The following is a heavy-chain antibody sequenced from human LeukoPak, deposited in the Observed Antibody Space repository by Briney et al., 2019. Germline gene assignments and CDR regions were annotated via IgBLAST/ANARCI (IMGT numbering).Heavy chain of an antibody. CDR1: GFTFSIYW. D-gene: IGHD3-10*01. V-gene: IGHV3-30*02. Sequence: GALRLSCVASGFTFSIYWMSWVRQAAGKGLEWVSFIRYDGSNEYYADSVRGRFTISRDNSNNTLYLQMNSLRAEDTAVYYCARGEYGSGSYHIDYWGKGTLVTVSS. J-gene: IGHJ4*02. CDR2: IRYDGSNE. CDR3: ARGEYGSGSYHIDY.